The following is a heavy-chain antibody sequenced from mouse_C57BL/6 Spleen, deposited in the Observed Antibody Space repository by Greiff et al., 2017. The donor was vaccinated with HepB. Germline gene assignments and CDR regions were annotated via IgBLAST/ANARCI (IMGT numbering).Heavy chain of an antibody. V-gene: IGHV1-76*01. CDR1: GYTFTDYY. Sequence: VKLMESGAELVRPGASVKLSCKASGYTFTDYYINWVKQRPGQGLEWIARIYPGSGNTYYNEKFKGKATLTAEKSSSTAYMQLSSLTSEDSAVYFCARGDYYGSSLFAYWGQGTLVTVSA. CDR2: IYPGSGNT. D-gene: IGHD1-1*01. J-gene: IGHJ3*01. CDR3: ARGDYYGSSLFAY.